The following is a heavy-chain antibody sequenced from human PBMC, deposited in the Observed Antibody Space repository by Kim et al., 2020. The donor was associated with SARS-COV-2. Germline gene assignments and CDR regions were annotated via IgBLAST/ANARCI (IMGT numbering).Heavy chain of an antibody. J-gene: IGHJ4*02. D-gene: IGHD2-15*01. CDR2: INPNSGGT. Sequence: ASVKVSCKASGYTFTGYYMHWVRQAPGQGLEWMGRINPNSGGTNYAQKFQGRVTMTRDTSISTAYMELSRLRSDDTAVYYCARDLSLVGATRGRGDYWGQGTLVTVSS. CDR1: GYTFTGYY. CDR3: ARDLSLVGATRGRGDY. V-gene: IGHV1-2*06.